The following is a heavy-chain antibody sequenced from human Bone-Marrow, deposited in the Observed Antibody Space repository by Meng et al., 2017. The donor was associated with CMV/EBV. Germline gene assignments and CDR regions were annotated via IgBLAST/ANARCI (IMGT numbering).Heavy chain of an antibody. Sequence: ASVKVSCKASGYTFTSYDSNWVRQATGQGLEWMGWMNPNSGNTGYAQKFQGRVTITRNTSISTAYIELSSLRSEDTAVYYWARGHLPTTVTYYYYGMAVWGQGTTVTVSS. V-gene: IGHV1-8*03. CDR1: GYTFTSYD. CDR3: ARGHLPTTVTYYYYGMAV. D-gene: IGHD4-11*01. J-gene: IGHJ6*02. CDR2: MNPNSGNT.